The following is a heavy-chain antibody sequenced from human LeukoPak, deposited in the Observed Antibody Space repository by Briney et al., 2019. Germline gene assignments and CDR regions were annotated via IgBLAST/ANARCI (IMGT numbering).Heavy chain of an antibody. J-gene: IGHJ4*02. CDR3: AKDLSNWNDVTTPDY. CDR1: GFTFTTHG. CDR2: ISFDGSNK. V-gene: IGHV3-30*18. D-gene: IGHD1-1*01. Sequence: GGSLRLSCAASGFTFTTHGMHWVRQAPGKGLEWASFISFDGSNKYYADSVKGRFTISRDNSKNTLYLRMNSLRSEDTALYYCAKDLSNWNDVTTPDYWGQGTLVTVSS.